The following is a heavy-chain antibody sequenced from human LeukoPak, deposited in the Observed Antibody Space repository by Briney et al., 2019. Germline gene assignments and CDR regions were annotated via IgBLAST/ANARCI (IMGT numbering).Heavy chain of an antibody. Sequence: PSETLSLTCTVSGGSISSSSYYWGWIRQPPGKGLEYIGSIYFTGGTYYNPSLKSRVTISVDTSKSQFSLKLSSVTAADTAVYYCASPSAGTGSLFDYWGQGTLVTVSS. CDR2: IYFTGGT. CDR1: GGSISSSSYY. J-gene: IGHJ4*02. D-gene: IGHD6-13*01. CDR3: ASPSAGTGSLFDY. V-gene: IGHV4-39*07.